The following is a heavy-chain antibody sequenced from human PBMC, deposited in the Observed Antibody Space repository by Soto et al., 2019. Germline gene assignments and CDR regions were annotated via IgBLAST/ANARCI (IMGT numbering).Heavy chain of an antibody. V-gene: IGHV1-69*13. CDR2: IIPIFGTA. CDR1: GGTFSSYA. Sequence: ASVKVSCKASGGTFSSYAISWVRQAPGQGLEWMGGIIPIFGTANYAQKFQGRVTITADESTSTAYMELSSLRSEDTAVYYCARDHLVVGRRPPTSLYYYYGMDVWGQGTTVTVSS. D-gene: IGHD2-2*01. J-gene: IGHJ6*02. CDR3: ARDHLVVGRRPPTSLYYYYGMDV.